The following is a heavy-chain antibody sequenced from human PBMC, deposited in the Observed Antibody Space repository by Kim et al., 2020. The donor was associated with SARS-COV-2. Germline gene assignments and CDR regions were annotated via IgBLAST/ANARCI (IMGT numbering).Heavy chain of an antibody. CDR2: IYLGDSDT. D-gene: IGHD1-1*01. CDR1: GYSSTNYC. Sequence: GESLKISCWDSGYSSTNYCIAWVRQMPGKGLEWMGVIYLGDSDTRYSPSFQGQVTISADKSISTAYLQWSSLRASDSAMYYCAKVRSGRGMGWFDPWGQGTLVTVS. CDR3: AKVRSGRGMGWFDP. V-gene: IGHV5-51*01. J-gene: IGHJ5*02.